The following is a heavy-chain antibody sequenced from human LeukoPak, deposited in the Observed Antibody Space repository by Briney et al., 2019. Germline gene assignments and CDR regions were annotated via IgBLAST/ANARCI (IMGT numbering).Heavy chain of an antibody. J-gene: IGHJ5*01. CDR1: GFTFSSYA. Sequence: GGSLRLSCAASGFTFSSYAMSWVRQAPGKGLEWVSAISGSGGSTYYADSVKGRFTISRDNSKNTLYLQMNSLRAEGTAVYYCATGYCSSTSCPNWFDPCGQGTLVTVSS. D-gene: IGHD2-2*01. CDR2: ISGSGGST. V-gene: IGHV3-23*01. CDR3: ATGYCSSTSCPNWFDP.